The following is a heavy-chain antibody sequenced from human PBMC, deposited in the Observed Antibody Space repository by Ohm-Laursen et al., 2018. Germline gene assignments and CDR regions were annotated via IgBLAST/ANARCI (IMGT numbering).Heavy chain of an antibody. CDR3: VRDLRDGYNDHLFDY. J-gene: IGHJ4*02. D-gene: IGHD5-24*01. Sequence: SLRLSCAASGFTISTYWMHWVRQAPGKGLEWVSRIKGDGSSTTYADSVKGRFTFSRDNAKSTLYLQMSSLRAEDTAVYYCVRDLRDGYNDHLFDYWGQGTLVTVSS. V-gene: IGHV3-74*01. CDR1: GFTISTYW. CDR2: IKGDGSST.